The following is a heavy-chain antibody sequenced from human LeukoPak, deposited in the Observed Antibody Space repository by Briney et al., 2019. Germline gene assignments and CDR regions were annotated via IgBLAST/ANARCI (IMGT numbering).Heavy chain of an antibody. CDR3: ARDSYVEYFDY. J-gene: IGHJ4*02. CDR2: ISGGSTTT. CDR1: GFTFSGYS. D-gene: IGHD3-16*01. Sequence: GGSLRLSCAGSGFTFSGYSMNWVRQAPGKGLEWVSYISGGSTTTYYTDSVKGRFTISRDNAKNSLYLQMNSLRAEDTAVYYCARDSYVEYFDYWGQGTLVTVSS. V-gene: IGHV3-48*01.